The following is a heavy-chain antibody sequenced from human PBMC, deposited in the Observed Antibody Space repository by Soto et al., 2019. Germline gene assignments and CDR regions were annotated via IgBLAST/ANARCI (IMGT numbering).Heavy chain of an antibody. CDR2: INAGDDRT. D-gene: IGHD1-26*01. CDR3: PRDPNGGSVGFDY. CDR1: GYTFTSYA. Sequence: QVQLVQSGAEVKKPGASVKVSCKASGYTFTSYALHWVRQAPGQRLEWMVWINAGDDRTKYSPKFQDRVNIARDTSASTAYMELRGLSYEDTAVYFCPRDPNGGSVGFDYWGQGTLVTVSS. V-gene: IGHV1-3*01. J-gene: IGHJ4*02.